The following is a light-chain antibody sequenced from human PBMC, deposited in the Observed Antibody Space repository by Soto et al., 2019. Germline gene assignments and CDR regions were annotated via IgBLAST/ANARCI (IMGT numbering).Light chain of an antibody. J-gene: IGKJ2*01. CDR2: DAS. V-gene: IGKV3-11*01. CDR3: QQRSYWPRT. CDR1: QSVSNN. Sequence: EIVLTQSPATLSLSPGERATLSCRASQSVSNNLVSYQQKPGQAPRLLIYDASNRATDIPARFSGSGSGTDFTLTINSLEPEDFAVYYCQQRSYWPRTFGEGTKLEIK.